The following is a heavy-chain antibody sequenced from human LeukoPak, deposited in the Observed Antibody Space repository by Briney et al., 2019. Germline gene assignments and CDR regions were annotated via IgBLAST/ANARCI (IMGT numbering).Heavy chain of an antibody. J-gene: IGHJ4*02. CDR2: ISYDGSNK. D-gene: IGHD6-19*01. CDR1: GFTFSSYA. V-gene: IGHV3-30-3*01. Sequence: PGRSLRLSCAASGFTFSSYAMHWVRQAPGKGLEWVAVISYDGSNKYYADSVKGRFTISRDNSKNTLYLQMNSLRAEDTAVYYCAREMGGTGIAVAGTGDYWGQGTLVTVSS. CDR3: AREMGGTGIAVAGTGDY.